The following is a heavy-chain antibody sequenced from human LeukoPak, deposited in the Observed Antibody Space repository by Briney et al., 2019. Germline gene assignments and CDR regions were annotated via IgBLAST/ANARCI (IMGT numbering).Heavy chain of an antibody. CDR1: GGSISSYY. CDR3: ARPKNSGSYHGDAFDI. V-gene: IGHV4-4*07. CDR2: IYTSGST. Sequence: SETLSLTCTVSGGSISSYYWSWIRQPAGKGLEWIGRIYTSGSTNYYPSPKNRRTMSVETSKNQFPLKLSSVTAADTAVYYCARPKNSGSYHGDAFDIWGQGTMVTVSS. D-gene: IGHD1-26*01. J-gene: IGHJ3*02.